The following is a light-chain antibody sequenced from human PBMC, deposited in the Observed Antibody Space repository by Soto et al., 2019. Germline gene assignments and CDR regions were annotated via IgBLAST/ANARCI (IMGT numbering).Light chain of an antibody. CDR2: STS. CDR3: LLFYGGAWV. Sequence: QAVVTQEPSLTVSPGGTVTLTCASSSGAVTSGYYPNWFQQKPGQAPRILIYSTSNKHSWAPARFSGSLLGGKAALTLSGVPPEDEAEYYWLLFYGGAWVFGGGTKLTVL. CDR1: SGAVTSGYY. V-gene: IGLV7-43*01. J-gene: IGLJ3*02.